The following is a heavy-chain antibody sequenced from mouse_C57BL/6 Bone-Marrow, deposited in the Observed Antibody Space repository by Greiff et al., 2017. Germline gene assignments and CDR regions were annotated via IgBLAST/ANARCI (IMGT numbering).Heavy chain of an antibody. J-gene: IGHJ2*01. CDR3: ASEISNEDYFDY. V-gene: IGHV1-81*01. Sequence: VQLQQSGAELARPGASVKLSCKASGYTFTSYGLSWVTQRTGQGLEWIGEIYPSGSNTYYNEKFKGKATLTADKSSSPAYMELRRLTSEDAAVYFCASEISNEDYFDYWGQGTTLTVSS. CDR1: GYTFTSYG. CDR2: IYPSGSNT.